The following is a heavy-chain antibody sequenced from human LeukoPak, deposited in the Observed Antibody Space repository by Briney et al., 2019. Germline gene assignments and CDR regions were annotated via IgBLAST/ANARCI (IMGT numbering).Heavy chain of an antibody. CDR1: GYTFTSYG. D-gene: IGHD3-10*01. CDR3: ARASGIHYYGSGSYYTLDY. CDR2: ISAYNGNT. J-gene: IGHJ4*02. Sequence: EASVKVSFKASGYTFTSYGISWVRQAPGQGLEWMGWISAYNGNTNYAQKLQGRVTMTTDTSTSTAYMELRSLRSDDTAVYYCARASGIHYYGSGSYYTLDYWGQGTLVTVSS. V-gene: IGHV1-18*01.